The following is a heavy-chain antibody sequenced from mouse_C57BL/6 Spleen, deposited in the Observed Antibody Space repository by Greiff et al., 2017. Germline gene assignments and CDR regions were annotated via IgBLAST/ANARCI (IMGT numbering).Heavy chain of an antibody. Sequence: QVQLQQPGAELVMPGASVKLSCKASGYTFTSYWMHWVKQRPGQGLEWIGEIDPSDSYTNYNQKFKGKSTLTVDKSSSTAYMQLSSLTSEDSAVYYCARSYSNYERAHFDDWGQGTTLTVSS. CDR2: IDPSDSYT. V-gene: IGHV1-69*01. J-gene: IGHJ2*01. D-gene: IGHD2-5*01. CDR1: GYTFTSYW. CDR3: ARSYSNYERAHFDD.